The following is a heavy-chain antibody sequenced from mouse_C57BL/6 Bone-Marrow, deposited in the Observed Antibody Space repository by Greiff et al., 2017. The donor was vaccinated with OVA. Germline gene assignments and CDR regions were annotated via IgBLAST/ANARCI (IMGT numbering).Heavy chain of an antibody. J-gene: IGHJ4*01. D-gene: IGHD2-4*01. CDR1: GFSLTSYG. Sequence: VKLQESGPGLVQPSQSLSITCTVSGFSLTSYGVHWVRQSPGKGLEWLGVIWSGGSTDYNAAFISRLSISKDNSKSQVFFKMNSLQADDTAIYYWARRDYADFYAMDYWGQGTSVTVSS. V-gene: IGHV2-2*01. CDR3: ARRDYADFYAMDY. CDR2: IWSGGST.